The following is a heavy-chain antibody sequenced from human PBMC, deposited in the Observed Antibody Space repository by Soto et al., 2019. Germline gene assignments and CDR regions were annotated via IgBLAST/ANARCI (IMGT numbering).Heavy chain of an antibody. CDR2: IIPIFGTA. CDR3: ARGYSYDRSGYHHTNGP. J-gene: IGHJ5*02. D-gene: IGHD3-22*01. Sequence: GGSVKVCFKASGGPFSSYAVSWVRQAPGQGLEWMGGIIPIFGTANYAQKFQGRVTITADESTSTAYMELSSLRSEDTAVYYCARGYSYDRSGYHHTNGPWGQGTMVTVSS. CDR1: GGPFSSYA. V-gene: IGHV1-69*13.